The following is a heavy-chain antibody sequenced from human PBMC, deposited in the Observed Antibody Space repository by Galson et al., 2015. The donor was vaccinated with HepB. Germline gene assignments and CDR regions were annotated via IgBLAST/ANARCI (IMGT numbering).Heavy chain of an antibody. D-gene: IGHD5-18*01. CDR1: GFTFSDYY. CDR2: ISSSGSTI. Sequence: SLRLSCAASGFTFSDYYMSWIRQAPGKGLEWVSYISSSGSTIYYADSVKGRFTISRYNAKNSLYLQMNSLRAEDTAVYYCARDTYTAMDRFDYWGQGTLVTVSS. CDR3: ARDTYTAMDRFDY. J-gene: IGHJ4*02. V-gene: IGHV3-11*01.